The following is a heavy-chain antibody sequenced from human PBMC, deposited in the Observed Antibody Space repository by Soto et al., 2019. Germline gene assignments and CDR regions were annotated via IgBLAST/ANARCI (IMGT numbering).Heavy chain of an antibody. Sequence: QVQLVESGGGVVQPGRSLRLSCAASGFTFSSYGMHWVRHAPGKGLEWVAVISYDGSNKYYADSVKGRFTISRDNSKNTLYLQMNSLSAEDTAVHYCALDRTVRGRRGAFDIWGQGTMVTVSS. CDR1: GFTFSSYG. CDR3: ALDRTVRGRRGAFDI. J-gene: IGHJ3*02. CDR2: ISYDGSNK. V-gene: IGHV3-30*03. D-gene: IGHD3-10*01.